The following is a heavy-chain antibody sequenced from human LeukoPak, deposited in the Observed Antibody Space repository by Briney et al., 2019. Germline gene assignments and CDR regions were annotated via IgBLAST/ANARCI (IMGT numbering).Heavy chain of an antibody. V-gene: IGHV1-2*02. CDR3: AREMVGATRYADY. Sequence: ASVKVSCKASGYTFTGYYMNWVRHAPGQGLEWMGWINPNSGGTNYAQKFQGRVTMTRDTSISTAYMELSRLTSDDTAVYYCAREMVGATRYADYWGQGTLVTVSS. J-gene: IGHJ4*02. D-gene: IGHD1-26*01. CDR2: INPNSGGT. CDR1: GYTFTGYY.